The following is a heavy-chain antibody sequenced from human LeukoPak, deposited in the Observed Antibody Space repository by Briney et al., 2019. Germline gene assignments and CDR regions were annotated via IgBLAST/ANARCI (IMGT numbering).Heavy chain of an antibody. Sequence: PGGSLRISCAAPGFTLRSSGMHWVRQLPGQAPEWVATLSFDGSSTFYADSVKGRFTISRDTSNNTLWLEMNSLRPEDTARYHCSRSPEWHWLSHFDFWGLGTLVSVSS. CDR1: GFTLRSSG. CDR2: LSFDGSST. J-gene: IGHJ4*02. D-gene: IGHD6-19*01. V-gene: IGHV3-30*03. CDR3: SRSPEWHWLSHFDF.